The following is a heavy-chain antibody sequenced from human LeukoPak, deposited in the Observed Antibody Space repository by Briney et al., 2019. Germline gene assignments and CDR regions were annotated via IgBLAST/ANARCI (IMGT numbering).Heavy chain of an antibody. J-gene: IGHJ5*02. CDR3: ARGYCGGDCYSFDP. CDR1: GGSVSSGSYY. CDR2: IYYSGST. Sequence: PSETLSLTCTVSGGSVSSGSYYWSWIRQPPGKGLEWIGYIYYSGSTNYNPSLKSRVTISVDTSKNQFSLKLSSVTAADTAVYYCARGYCGGDCYSFDPWGQGTLVTVSS. D-gene: IGHD2-21*02. V-gene: IGHV4-61*01.